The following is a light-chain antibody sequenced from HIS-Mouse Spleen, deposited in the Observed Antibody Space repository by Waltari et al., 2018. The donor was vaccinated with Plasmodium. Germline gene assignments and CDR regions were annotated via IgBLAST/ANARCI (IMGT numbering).Light chain of an antibody. CDR3: AAWDDSLNGVV. V-gene: IGLV1-44*01. CDR2: SNN. Sequence: QSVLTQPPSASGTPGQRVTISCSGSISSIGSNTVHWSQQLPGTAPKLRISSNNHRAAGVPDRYSGSKSGTSACLTMSVLQSEDEADYYGAAWDDSLNGVVFAGGTKLTVL. J-gene: IGLJ2*01. CDR1: ISSIGSNT.